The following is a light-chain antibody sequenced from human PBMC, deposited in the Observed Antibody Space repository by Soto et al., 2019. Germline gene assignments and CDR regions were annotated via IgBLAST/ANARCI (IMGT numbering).Light chain of an antibody. J-gene: IGLJ2*01. CDR2: RNN. CDR3: AAWYDSLRGVV. CDR1: SSNIGSNY. V-gene: IGLV1-47*01. Sequence: QSVLTQPPSASGTPGQRVTISCSGSSSNIGSNYVYWYQQLPGTAPKLLIYRNNQRPSGFPDRFSGSKSGTSASLAISGLRSEDDADYYCAAWYDSLRGVVFGGGPKLTVL.